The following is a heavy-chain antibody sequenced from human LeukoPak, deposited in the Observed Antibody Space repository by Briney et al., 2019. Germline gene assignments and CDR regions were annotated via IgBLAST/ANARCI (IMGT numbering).Heavy chain of an antibody. V-gene: IGHV1-69*04. CDR3: ARDRPLQGTNYDFWSGTHDAFDI. CDR1: GGTFSSYA. J-gene: IGHJ3*02. D-gene: IGHD3-3*01. CDR2: IIPILGIA. Sequence: SVKVSCKASGGTFSSYAISWVRQAPGQGLEWMGRIIPILGIANYAQKFQGRVTITADKSTSTAYMELSSLRSEDTAVYYCARDRPLQGTNYDFWSGTHDAFDIWGQGTMVTVSS.